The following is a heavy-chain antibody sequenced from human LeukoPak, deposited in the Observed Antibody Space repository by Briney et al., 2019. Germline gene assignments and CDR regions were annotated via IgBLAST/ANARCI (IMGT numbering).Heavy chain of an antibody. CDR2: IRYDGSNK. Sequence: GGSLRLSCAASGFTFSSYGMHWVRQAPGKGLEWVAFIRYDGSNKYYADSVKGRFTISRDKSKNTLYLQMNSLRAEDTAVYYCAKDWRVSAAAGKNDYWGQGTLVTVSS. J-gene: IGHJ4*02. D-gene: IGHD6-13*01. CDR1: GFTFSSYG. V-gene: IGHV3-30*02. CDR3: AKDWRVSAAAGKNDY.